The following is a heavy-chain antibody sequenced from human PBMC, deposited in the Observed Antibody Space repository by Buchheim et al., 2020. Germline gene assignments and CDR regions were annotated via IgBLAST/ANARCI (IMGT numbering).Heavy chain of an antibody. J-gene: IGHJ2*01. Sequence: EVQLLESGGGLVQPGGSLRLSCAASGFTFSSYAMSWVRQAPGKGLEWVSAISGSGGSTYYADSVKGRFTISRDNSKNKLYLQMNSLRAEDTAVYYCAKGPMVRGVITPPWYFDLWGRGTL. CDR1: GFTFSSYA. D-gene: IGHD3-10*01. CDR3: AKGPMVRGVITPPWYFDL. CDR2: ISGSGGST. V-gene: IGHV3-23*01.